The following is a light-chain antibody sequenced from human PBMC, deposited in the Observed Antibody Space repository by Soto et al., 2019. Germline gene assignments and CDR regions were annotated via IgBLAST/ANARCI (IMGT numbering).Light chain of an antibody. V-gene: IGLV1-40*01. CDR2: GNI. CDR1: SSNIGAGYD. Sequence: QPVLTQPPSVSGAPGQRVTISCTGSSSNIGAGYDVHWYQQLPGTAPKLLIFGNINRPSGVPDRFSGSKSGTSASLAIAGLQADDEADYYCQSFDSSLSGWVFGGGTKLTVL. J-gene: IGLJ3*02. CDR3: QSFDSSLSGWV.